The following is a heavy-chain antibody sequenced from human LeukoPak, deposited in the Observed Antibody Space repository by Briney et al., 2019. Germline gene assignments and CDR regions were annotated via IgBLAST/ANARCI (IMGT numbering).Heavy chain of an antibody. Sequence: GGSLRLSCAASGFTFSNYAMSWVRQAPGKGLEYVSAISSNGGSTYYANSVKGRFTISRDNSKNTLYLQMGSLRAEDMAVYYCARGPITIFGVVIGYFDYWGQGTLVTVSS. D-gene: IGHD3-3*01. J-gene: IGHJ4*02. CDR3: ARGPITIFGVVIGYFDY. CDR1: GFTFSNYA. CDR2: ISSNGGST. V-gene: IGHV3-64*01.